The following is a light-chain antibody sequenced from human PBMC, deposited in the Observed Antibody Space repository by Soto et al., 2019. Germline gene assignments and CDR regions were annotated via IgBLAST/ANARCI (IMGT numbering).Light chain of an antibody. CDR1: QGISMY. J-gene: IGKJ4*01. CDR2: SAS. CDR3: QKYNSVPLT. Sequence: DIQMTQSPSSLSASVGDRVAITCRASQGISMYLAWYQQKPGKAPKLLIYSASTLPSGVPSRFSGSGSGTDFTLIISSLQPEDVATYYCQKYNSVPLTFGGGTKVEIK. V-gene: IGKV1-27*01.